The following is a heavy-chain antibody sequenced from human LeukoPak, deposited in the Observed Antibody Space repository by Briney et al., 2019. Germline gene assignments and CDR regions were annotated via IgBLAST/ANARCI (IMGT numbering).Heavy chain of an antibody. J-gene: IGHJ4*02. CDR1: GFTFSSYS. Sequence: GGSLRLSCAASGFTFSSYSMNWVRQAPGKGLEWVSSISSSSSYIYYADSVKGRFTISRDNAKNSLYLQMNSLRAEDTAVYYCARLKWELGSIDYWGQGTLVTVSS. D-gene: IGHD1-26*01. V-gene: IGHV3-21*01. CDR3: ARLKWELGSIDY. CDR2: ISSSSSYI.